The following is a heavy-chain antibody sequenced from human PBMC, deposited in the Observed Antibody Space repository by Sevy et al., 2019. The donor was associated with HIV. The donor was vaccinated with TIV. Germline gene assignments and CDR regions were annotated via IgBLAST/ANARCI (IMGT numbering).Heavy chain of an antibody. V-gene: IGHV3-23*01. CDR2: ISGSGGST. CDR3: ASRTYYYDSSGYYRDY. CDR1: GFTFSSYA. J-gene: IGHJ4*02. Sequence: GGSLRLSCAASGFTFSSYAMSWVRQAPGKGLEWVSAISGSGGSTYYADSVKGRFTISRDNSKNTLYLQMNSLRAEDTAVYYSASRTYYYDSSGYYRDYWGQGTLVTVSS. D-gene: IGHD3-22*01.